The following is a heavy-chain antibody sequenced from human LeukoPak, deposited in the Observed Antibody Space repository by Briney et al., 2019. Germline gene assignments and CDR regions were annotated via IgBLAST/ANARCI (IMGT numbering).Heavy chain of an antibody. D-gene: IGHD4-11*01. CDR3: ARIYSNYVYYYMDV. Sequence: AGGSLRLSCAASGFTVSSNYMSWVRQAPGKGLEWVSVIYSGGSTYYADSVKGRFTISRDNSNNTLYLQMNSLRAEDTAVYYCARIYSNYVYYYMDVWGKGTTVTVSS. J-gene: IGHJ6*03. CDR1: GFTVSSNY. V-gene: IGHV3-66*02. CDR2: IYSGGST.